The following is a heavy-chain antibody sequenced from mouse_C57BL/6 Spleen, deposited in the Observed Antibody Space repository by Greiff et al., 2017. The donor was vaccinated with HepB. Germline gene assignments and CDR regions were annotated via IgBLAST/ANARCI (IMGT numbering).Heavy chain of an antibody. CDR3: AGLRRDYYAMDY. D-gene: IGHD2-12*01. V-gene: IGHV12-3*01. J-gene: IGHJ4*01. Sequence: VQLQQSGPGLVKPSQSLFLTCSITGFPITSGYYWIWIRQSPGKPLEWMGYITHSGETFYNPSLQSPISITRETSKNQFFLQLNSVTTEDTAMYYCAGLRRDYYAMDYWGQGTSVTVSS. CDR1: GFPITSGYY. CDR2: ITHSGET.